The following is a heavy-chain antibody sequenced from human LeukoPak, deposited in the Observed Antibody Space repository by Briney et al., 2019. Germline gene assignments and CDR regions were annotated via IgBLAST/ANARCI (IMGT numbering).Heavy chain of an antibody. CDR3: AREVAEGSGSTDAFDI. D-gene: IGHD3-22*01. V-gene: IGHV4-34*01. J-gene: IGHJ3*02. CDR2: INHSGST. CDR1: GGSLSGYY. Sequence: SETLSLTCAVSGGSLSGYYWTWIRQPPGKGLEWIGEINHSGSTNYNPSLKSRVTISVDTSRKQFFLRLSSVTAADTAMYYCAREVAEGSGSTDAFDIWGQGTMVTVSS.